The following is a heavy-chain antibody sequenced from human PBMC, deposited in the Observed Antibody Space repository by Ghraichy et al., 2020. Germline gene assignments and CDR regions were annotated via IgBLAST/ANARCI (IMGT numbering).Heavy chain of an antibody. CDR2: ISYDERNE. J-gene: IGHJ4*02. CDR3: AKQGALRDLDY. D-gene: IGHD3-3*01. CDR1: GFTFGNYG. V-gene: IGHV3-30*18. Sequence: GGSLRLSCAGSGFTFGNYGMHWVRQAPGKGLEWVSFISYDERNENYGVSVKGRFTISRDNSKKTLYLQMNSLTPDDTAVYYCAKQGALRDLDYWGQGTLVTVSS.